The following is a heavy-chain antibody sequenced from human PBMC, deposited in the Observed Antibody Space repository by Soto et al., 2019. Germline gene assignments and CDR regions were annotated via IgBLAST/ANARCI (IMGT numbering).Heavy chain of an antibody. V-gene: IGHV3-7*01. D-gene: IGHD4-17*01. CDR1: GFTFSSYW. CDR3: ARDGSYGDYGSAYFDY. Sequence: EVQLVESGGGLVQPGGSLRLSCAASGFTFSSYWMSWVRQAPGKGLEWVANIKQDGSEKYYVDSVKGRFTISRDNAKNSLYLQMNRLRAEDTAVYYCARDGSYGDYGSAYFDYWGQGTLVTVSS. J-gene: IGHJ4*02. CDR2: IKQDGSEK.